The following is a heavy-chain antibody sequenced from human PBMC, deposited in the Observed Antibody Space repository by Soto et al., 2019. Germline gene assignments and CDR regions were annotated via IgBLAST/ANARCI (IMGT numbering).Heavy chain of an antibody. CDR2: IKQDGREK. D-gene: IGHD1-26*01. CDR1: GFTFSSYW. CDR3: GRDLRDWDSGSYSYVY. V-gene: IGHV3-7*04. Sequence: GGSLRLSCAASGFTFSSYWMSWVRQAPGKGLQWVANIKQDGREKYYVDSVKGRFTISRDNAKNSLYLQMNSLRAEDTAVYYCGRDLRDWDSGSYSYVYWGQGT. J-gene: IGHJ4*02.